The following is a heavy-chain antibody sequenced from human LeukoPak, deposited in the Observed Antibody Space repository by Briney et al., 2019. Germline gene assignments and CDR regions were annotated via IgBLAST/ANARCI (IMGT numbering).Heavy chain of an antibody. CDR1: GFTFSNYW. CDR3: AKRGVVIRVILVGFHKEAYYFDS. CDR2: ISGSGGST. Sequence: GGSLRLSCAASGFTFSNYWMSWVRQAPGKGLEWVAGISGSGGSTNYADSVKGRFTISRGNPKNTLYLQMNSLRAEDTAVYFCAKRGVVIRVILVGFHKEAYYFDSWGQGALVIVSS. V-gene: IGHV3-23*01. J-gene: IGHJ4*02. D-gene: IGHD3-22*01.